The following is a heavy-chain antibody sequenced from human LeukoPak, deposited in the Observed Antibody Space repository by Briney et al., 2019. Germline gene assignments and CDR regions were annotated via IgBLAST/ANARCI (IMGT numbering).Heavy chain of an antibody. CDR2: IYYSGST. CDR3: ARGGGLYCSSTSCSIDY. CDR1: GGSISSYY. D-gene: IGHD2-2*01. J-gene: IGHJ4*02. Sequence: SETLSLTCTVSGGSISSYYWSWIRQPPGKGLEWIGYIYYSGSTNYNPSLKSPVTISVDTSKNQFSLKLSSVTAADTAVYYCARGGGLYCSSTSCSIDYWGQGTLVTVSS. V-gene: IGHV4-59*01.